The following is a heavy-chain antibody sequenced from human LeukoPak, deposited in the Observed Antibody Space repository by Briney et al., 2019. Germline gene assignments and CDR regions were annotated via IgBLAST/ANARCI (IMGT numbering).Heavy chain of an antibody. CDR3: AKDRIAHRSVAGTFFDY. D-gene: IGHD6-19*01. CDR2: IKQDGSEK. V-gene: IGHV3-7*01. J-gene: IGHJ4*02. Sequence: GGSLRLSCAASGFTFSSYWMSWVRQAPGKGLEWVANIKQDGSEKYYVDSVKGRFTISRDNAKNSLYLQMNSLRAEDTAVYYCAKDRIAHRSVAGTFFDYWGQGTLVTVSS. CDR1: GFTFSSYW.